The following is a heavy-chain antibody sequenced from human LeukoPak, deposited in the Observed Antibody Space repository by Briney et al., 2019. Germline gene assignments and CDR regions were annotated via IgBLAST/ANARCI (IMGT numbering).Heavy chain of an antibody. CDR2: IYYSGST. J-gene: IGHJ3*02. CDR3: ARVGVRFWEAFDI. D-gene: IGHD3-3*01. V-gene: IGHV4-61*01. Sequence: SETLSLTCTGSGGSVSSGSYYWSWIRQPPGKGLEWIGYIYYSGSTYYNPSLKSRITISVVTSKNQFSLKLSSVTAADTAVYYCARVGVRFWEAFDIWGQGALVTVSS. CDR1: GGSVSSGSYY.